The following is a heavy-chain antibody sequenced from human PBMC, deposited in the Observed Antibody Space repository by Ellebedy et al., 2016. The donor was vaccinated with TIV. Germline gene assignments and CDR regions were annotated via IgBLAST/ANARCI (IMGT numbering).Heavy chain of an antibody. J-gene: IGHJ4*02. CDR1: GFTFSSYA. Sequence: GGSLRLSXAASGFTFSSYAMSWVRQAPGKGLEWVSAISGSGGSTYYADSVKGRFTISRDNSKNTLYLQMSSLRAEDTAVYYCVKLGYYYDSSGYSISYFDYWGQGTLVTVSS. CDR2: ISGSGGST. CDR3: VKLGYYYDSSGYSISYFDY. V-gene: IGHV3-23*01. D-gene: IGHD3-22*01.